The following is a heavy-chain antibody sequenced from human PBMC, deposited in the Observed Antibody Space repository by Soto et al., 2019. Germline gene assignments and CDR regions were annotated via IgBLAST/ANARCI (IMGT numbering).Heavy chain of an antibody. J-gene: IGHJ4*02. V-gene: IGHV5-51*01. CDR3: AKNVGTDGYNFDY. CDR1: GYSFTSYW. CDR2: IYPGDSDT. D-gene: IGHD5-12*01. Sequence: GESLKISCKGSGYSFTSYWIGWVRQMPGKGLEWMGIIYPGDSDTRYSPSFQGQVTISADKSISTAYLQWSSLKASDTAMYYWAKNVGTDGYNFDYWGQGTRVTVSS.